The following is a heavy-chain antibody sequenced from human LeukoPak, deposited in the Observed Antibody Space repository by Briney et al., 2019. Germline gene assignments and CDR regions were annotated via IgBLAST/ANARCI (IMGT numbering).Heavy chain of an antibody. Sequence: ASVKVSCKVSGYTLTELSMHWLRQAPGKGLEWMGGFDPEDGETIYAQKFQGRVTMTEDTSTDTAYMELSSLRSEDTAVYYCATGIAAIQLWPLGYWGQGTLVTVSS. V-gene: IGHV1-24*01. CDR2: FDPEDGET. J-gene: IGHJ4*02. CDR1: GYTLTELS. D-gene: IGHD5-18*01. CDR3: ATGIAAIQLWPLGY.